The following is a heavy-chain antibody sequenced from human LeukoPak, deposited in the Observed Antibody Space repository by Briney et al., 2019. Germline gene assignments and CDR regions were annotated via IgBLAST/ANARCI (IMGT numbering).Heavy chain of an antibody. J-gene: IGHJ4*02. Sequence: GGSLRLSCAASGFTFSSYEMNWVRQAPGKGLEWVSYISSSGSTIYYADSVKGRFTISRDNAKNSLYLQMNSLRAEDTAVYYCARASYYYFDYWGQGTLVTVSS. CDR3: ARASYYYFDY. D-gene: IGHD1-26*01. CDR2: ISSSGSTI. CDR1: GFTFSSYE. V-gene: IGHV3-48*03.